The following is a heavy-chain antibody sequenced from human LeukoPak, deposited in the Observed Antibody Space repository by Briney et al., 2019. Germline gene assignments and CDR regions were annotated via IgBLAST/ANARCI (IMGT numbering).Heavy chain of an antibody. CDR1: GDTFTSPH. CDR2: INRKDGTI. CDR3: ATHSPEWRYSGYYNYYYIDV. Sequence: LGASVKVSCKASGDTFTSPHIHWVRQAPGHGLEWVGIINRKDGTISNAQKFQGRVTMTEDTSTDTAYMELSSLRSEDTAVYYCATHSPEWRYSGYYNYYYIDVWGKGTTVTVSS. D-gene: IGHD5-12*01. V-gene: IGHV1-46*01. J-gene: IGHJ6*03.